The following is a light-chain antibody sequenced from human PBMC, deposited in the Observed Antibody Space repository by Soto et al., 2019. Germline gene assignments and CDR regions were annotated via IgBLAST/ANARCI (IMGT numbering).Light chain of an antibody. Sequence: DIQMTQSPSTLSGSVGDRVTITCRASQSISNHLNWYQQKPGKAPKLLIFAASSLQSGVPSRFSGSGSGTDFTLTVSSLQPEDFATYYCQQSYTSRITFGLGTRLEIK. CDR1: QSISNH. V-gene: IGKV1-39*01. CDR3: QQSYTSRIT. J-gene: IGKJ5*01. CDR2: AAS.